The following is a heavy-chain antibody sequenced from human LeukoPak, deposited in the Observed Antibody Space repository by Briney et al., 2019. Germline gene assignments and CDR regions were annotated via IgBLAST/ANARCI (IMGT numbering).Heavy chain of an antibody. Sequence: SETLSLTCTVSGASIITTDYHWGWIRQPPGKGLEWIGEINHSGSTNYNPSLKSRVTISVDTSKNQFSLKLSSVTAADTAVYYCARGPNYGSGSYVDYWGQGTLVTVSS. V-gene: IGHV4-39*07. CDR1: GASIITTDYH. CDR3: ARGPNYGSGSYVDY. CDR2: INHSGST. J-gene: IGHJ4*02. D-gene: IGHD3-10*01.